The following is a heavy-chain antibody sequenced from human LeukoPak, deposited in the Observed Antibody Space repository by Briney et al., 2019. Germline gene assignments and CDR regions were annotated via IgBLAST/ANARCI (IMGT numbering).Heavy chain of an antibody. Sequence: ASVKVSCKASGYTFTSYDINWVRQATGQGLEWMGWMNPNSGNTGYAQKFQGRVTMTRNTSISTAYMELSSLRSEDTAVYYCATGEGATYPFDYWGQGTLVTVSS. D-gene: IGHD1-26*01. J-gene: IGHJ4*02. V-gene: IGHV1-8*01. CDR2: MNPNSGNT. CDR3: ATGEGATYPFDY. CDR1: GYTFTSYD.